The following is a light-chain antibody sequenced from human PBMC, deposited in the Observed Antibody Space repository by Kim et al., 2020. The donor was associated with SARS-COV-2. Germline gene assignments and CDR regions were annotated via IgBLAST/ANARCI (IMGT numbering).Light chain of an antibody. Sequence: LTQPPSASGSPGQSVTISCTGTSSDVGGYNYVAWYQQHPGKAPKLMIYEVSKRPSGVPDRFSGSKSGNTASLTVSGLQAEDEADYYCSSYVGSNNWVFGGGTQLTVL. CDR1: SSDVGGYNY. CDR2: EVS. CDR3: SSYVGSNNWV. J-gene: IGLJ3*02. V-gene: IGLV2-8*01.